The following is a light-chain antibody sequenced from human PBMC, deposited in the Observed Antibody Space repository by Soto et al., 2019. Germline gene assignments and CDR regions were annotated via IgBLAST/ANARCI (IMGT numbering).Light chain of an antibody. V-gene: IGKV3-20*01. CDR1: QSVGSSY. CDR3: QQYNYLIT. CDR2: GAT. Sequence: EIVLTQSPCTLSFSPWESTTLSFMASQSVGSSYLAWYQHKPGQAPRLLIYGATSRATGIPDRFSGSGSGTDFTLTISRLEPEDFAVYFCQQYNYLITFGQGTRLEI. J-gene: IGKJ5*01.